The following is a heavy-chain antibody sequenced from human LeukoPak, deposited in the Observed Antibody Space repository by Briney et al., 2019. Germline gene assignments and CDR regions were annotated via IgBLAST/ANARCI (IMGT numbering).Heavy chain of an antibody. V-gene: IGHV1-2*02. CDR2: INPDSGAT. Sequence: GASVMVSCRASGYPFTGYYIHWVRQAPGQGLEWMGWINPDSGATDHSQQFQGRVTMTRDTSMNTAYMEVRGLRFDDTALYYCARHVGATRDLDPWGQGTLVTVSS. D-gene: IGHD1-26*01. J-gene: IGHJ5*02. CDR1: GYPFTGYY. CDR3: ARHVGATRDLDP.